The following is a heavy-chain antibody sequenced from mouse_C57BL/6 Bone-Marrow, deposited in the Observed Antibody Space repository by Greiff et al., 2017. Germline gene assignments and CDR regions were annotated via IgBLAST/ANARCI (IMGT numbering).Heavy chain of an antibody. CDR3: AREYYGSSYNWYFDV. CDR2: IYPGGGYT. D-gene: IGHD1-1*01. CDR1: GYTFTNYW. J-gene: IGHJ1*03. V-gene: IGHV1-63*01. Sequence: VQGVESGAELVRPGTSVKMSCKASGYTFTNYWIGWAKQRPGHGLEWIGDIYPGGGYTNYNEKFKGKATLTADKSSSTAYMQFSSLTSEDSAIYYCAREYYGSSYNWYFDVWGTGTTVTVSS.